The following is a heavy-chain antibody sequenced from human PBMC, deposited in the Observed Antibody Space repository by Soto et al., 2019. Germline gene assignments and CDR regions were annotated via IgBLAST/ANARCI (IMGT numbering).Heavy chain of an antibody. D-gene: IGHD6-6*01. CDR2: IKSKTDGGTT. J-gene: IGHJ6*02. CDR1: GFTFSNAW. V-gene: IGHV3-15*07. CDR3: TSSIAARPRGYYYYGMDV. Sequence: EVQLVESGGGLVKAGGSLRLSCAASGFTFSNAWMNWVRQAPGKGLEWVGRIKSKTDGGTTDYAAPVKGRFTISRDDSKNTLYLQMNSLKTDDTAVYYCTSSIAARPRGYYYYGMDVWGQGTTVTVSS.